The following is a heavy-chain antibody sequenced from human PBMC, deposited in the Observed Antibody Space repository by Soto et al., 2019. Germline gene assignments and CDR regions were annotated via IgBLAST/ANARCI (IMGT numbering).Heavy chain of an antibody. D-gene: IGHD6-19*01. V-gene: IGHV4-4*07. CDR3: ARTHWVSGTEY. CDR2: VYNSGNT. CDR1: GGSMTGYF. J-gene: IGHJ4*02. Sequence: QVQLQESGPGLVKPSETLSLTCTVSGGSMTGYFWTWIRQSAGKGLEWIGHVYNSGNTDYNPSLASRITMAVDTSKREFSLKVKSVTAADTAVYYCARTHWVSGTEYWGRGTLVTVSS.